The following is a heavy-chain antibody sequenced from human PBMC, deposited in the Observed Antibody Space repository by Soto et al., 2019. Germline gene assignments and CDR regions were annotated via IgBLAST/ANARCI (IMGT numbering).Heavy chain of an antibody. V-gene: IGHV3-23*01. CDR2: ISGSGGST. CDR3: AKGGNCGGDCYPPPGY. J-gene: IGHJ4*02. CDR1: GFTFSSYA. Sequence: GGSLRLSCAASGFTFSSYAMSWVRQALGKGLEWVSAISGSGGSTYYADSVKGRFTISRDNSKNTLYLQMNSLRAEDTAVYYCAKGGNCGGDCYPPPGYWGQGTLVTVSS. D-gene: IGHD2-21*02.